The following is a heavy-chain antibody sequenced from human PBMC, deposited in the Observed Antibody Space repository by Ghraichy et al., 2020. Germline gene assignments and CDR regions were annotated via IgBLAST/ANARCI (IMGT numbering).Heavy chain of an antibody. D-gene: IGHD6-19*01. CDR1: GFTFSSYA. J-gene: IGHJ4*02. Sequence: GSLRLSCAASGFTFSSYAMSWVRQAPGKGLEWVSVISGSGGSTYYADSVKGRFTISRDNSKNTLYLQMNSLRAEDTAVYYCAKVKSSGWYFLFDYWGQGTLVTVSS. CDR3: AKVKSSGWYFLFDY. V-gene: IGHV3-23*01. CDR2: ISGSGGST.